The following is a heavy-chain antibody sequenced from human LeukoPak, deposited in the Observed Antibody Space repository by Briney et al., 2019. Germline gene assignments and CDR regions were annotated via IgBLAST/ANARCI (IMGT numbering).Heavy chain of an antibody. CDR3: ATAPAYCGGDCYPGALDY. CDR2: FDPEDGET. D-gene: IGHD2-21*02. J-gene: IGHJ4*02. Sequence: ASVNVSCKVSGYTLTELSMHWVRHPPGKGLEWGGGFDPEDGETIYAQKFQGRVTMTQDTSTDTACMELSSLRSEDTAVYYCATAPAYCGGDCYPGALDYWGQGTLVTVSS. CDR1: GYTLTELS. V-gene: IGHV1-24*01.